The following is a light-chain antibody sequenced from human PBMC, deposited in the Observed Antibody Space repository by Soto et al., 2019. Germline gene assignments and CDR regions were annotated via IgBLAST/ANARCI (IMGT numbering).Light chain of an antibody. CDR3: QQYGSSLWT. Sequence: EIVLTQSPGTLSLSPGEKDTLSCRASQSVRSSYLAWYQHKPGQAPRLVIYGASSRATGIPDRFSGSGSGTDFTLTISRLEPEDFAVYYCQQYGSSLWTFGQGTKVDIK. V-gene: IGKV3-20*01. CDR1: QSVRSSY. CDR2: GAS. J-gene: IGKJ1*01.